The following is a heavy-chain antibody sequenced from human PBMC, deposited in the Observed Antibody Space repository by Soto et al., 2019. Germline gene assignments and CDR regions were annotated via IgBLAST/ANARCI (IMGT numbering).Heavy chain of an antibody. CDR2: IYYSGST. J-gene: IGHJ4*02. V-gene: IGHV4-39*01. CDR3: ARSRPPGPHYDFWSGQYDGTYTDY. CDR1: GGSISSSSYY. Sequence: SETLSLTCTVSGGSISSSSYYWGWIRQPPGKGLEWIGSIYYSGSTYYNPSLKSRVTISVDTSKNQFSLKLSSVTAADTAVYYCARSRPPGPHYDFWSGQYDGTYTDYWGQGTLVTVSS. D-gene: IGHD3-3*01.